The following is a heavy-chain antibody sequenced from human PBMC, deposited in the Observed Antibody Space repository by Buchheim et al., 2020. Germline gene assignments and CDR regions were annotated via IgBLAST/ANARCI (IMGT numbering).Heavy chain of an antibody. J-gene: IGHJ6*02. D-gene: IGHD2-2*01. Sequence: EVQLLESGGGLVQPGGSLRLSCAASGFTFNNYAMNWVRQVPGKGLEWVSGIIGSGSRTYYADSVKGRLTISRDNSKGTLYLQMNSLRAEDTAVYYCAKGRYCSSSDCYRAYYYYNMDAWGQGTT. CDR3: AKGRYCSSSDCYRAYYYYNMDA. CDR2: IIGSGSRT. CDR1: GFTFNNYA. V-gene: IGHV3-23*01.